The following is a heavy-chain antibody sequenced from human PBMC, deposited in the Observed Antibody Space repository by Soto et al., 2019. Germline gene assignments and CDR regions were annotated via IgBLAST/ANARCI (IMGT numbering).Heavy chain of an antibody. Sequence: LSLTCTVSGGSVSSGSYYWNWIRQPPGKGLEYMVYLYYSWSTNYNPSLKRRGTISVDTPKNQFSLQLTSVTAADTAIYXCERGQAFRTGYYRITYYFDYGGRRNLVTVSS. CDR3: ERGQAFRTGYYRITYYFDY. D-gene: IGHD3-9*01. CDR1: GGSVSSGSYY. CDR2: LYYSWST. V-gene: IGHV4-61*01. J-gene: IGHJ4*02.